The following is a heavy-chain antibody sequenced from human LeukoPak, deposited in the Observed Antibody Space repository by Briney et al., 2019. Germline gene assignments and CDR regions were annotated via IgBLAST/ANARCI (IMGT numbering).Heavy chain of an antibody. CDR3: TRRRLSSWQDNYFDF. CDR1: GFTFGDYA. J-gene: IGHJ4*02. V-gene: IGHV3-49*04. CDR2: IRSEAAGGTT. D-gene: IGHD6-13*01. Sequence: GGSLRLSCTASGFTFGDYAMSWVRQAPGKGLEWGSVIRSEAAGGTTEYAASVKGRFTISRDDSKSIAYLHMNALKIEDTAVYYCTRRRLSSWQDNYFDFWGQGTLVTVSA.